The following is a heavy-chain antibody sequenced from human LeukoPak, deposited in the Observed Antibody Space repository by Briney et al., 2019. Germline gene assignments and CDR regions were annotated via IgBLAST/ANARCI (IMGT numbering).Heavy chain of an antibody. CDR3: ARATGGTGTNGGYYFDY. CDR2: IKQDGSDK. CDR1: GFTFSDYW. Sequence: GGSLRLSCTTSGFTFSDYWMRWVRQAPGKGLEWVANIKQDGSDKYLLDSVKGRFTVSRDNAKNSLYLQMNSLRVEDTAVYYCARATGGTGTNGGYYFDYWGQGTLVTAAS. J-gene: IGHJ4*02. V-gene: IGHV3-7*01. D-gene: IGHD2-8*01.